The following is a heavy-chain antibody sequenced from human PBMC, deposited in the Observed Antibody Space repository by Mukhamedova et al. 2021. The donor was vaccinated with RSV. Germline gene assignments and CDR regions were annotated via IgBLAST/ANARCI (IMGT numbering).Heavy chain of an antibody. Sequence: KFQGRVTMTRDTSTSTVYMELSSLRSEDTAVYYCARSPVAGYYLDYWGQGTLVTVSS. D-gene: IGHD6-19*01. J-gene: IGHJ4*02. CDR3: ARSPVAGYYLDY. V-gene: IGHV1-46*01.